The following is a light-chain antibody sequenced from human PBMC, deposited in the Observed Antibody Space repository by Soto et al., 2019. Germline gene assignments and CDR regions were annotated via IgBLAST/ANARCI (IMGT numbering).Light chain of an antibody. J-gene: IGKJ3*01. V-gene: IGKV1-9*01. CDR3: QQLNSFPLP. CDR1: QGISNF. Sequence: IQLTQSPSSLSASVGDRVTISCRVSQGISNFLAWYQQNPGKAPKLLIYGASTLQSGVPSRFSGSGSGTDFTLTISSLQPEDFATYYCQQLNSFPLPVGRGTKVDIK. CDR2: GAS.